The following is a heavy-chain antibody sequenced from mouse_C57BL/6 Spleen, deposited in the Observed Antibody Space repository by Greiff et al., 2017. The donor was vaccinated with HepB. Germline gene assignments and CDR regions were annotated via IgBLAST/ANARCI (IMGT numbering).Heavy chain of an antibody. Sequence: QVQLQQPGAELVKPGASVKMSCKASGYTFTSYWITWVNQRPGQSLEWIGDIYPGSGSTNYNEKFKSKATLTVDTSSSTAYMQLSSLTSEDSAVYYCARGTTDAMDYWGQGTSVTVSS. CDR1: GYTFTSYW. CDR2: IYPGSGST. CDR3: ARGTTDAMDY. V-gene: IGHV1-55*01. D-gene: IGHD1-1*01. J-gene: IGHJ4*01.